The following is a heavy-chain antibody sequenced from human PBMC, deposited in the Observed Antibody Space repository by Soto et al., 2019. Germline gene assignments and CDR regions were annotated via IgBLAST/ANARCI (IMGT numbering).Heavy chain of an antibody. V-gene: IGHV1-18*04. CDR1: GYTFTSYG. J-gene: IGHJ6*02. D-gene: IGHD3-3*01. Sequence: ASVKVSCKASGYTFTSYGISWVRQAPGQGLEWMGWISAYNGNTNYAQKLQGRVTMTTDTSTSTAYMELRSLRSDDTAVYYCAAPDFWSGYFVDYYGMDVWGQGTTVTVSS. CDR3: AAPDFWSGYFVDYYGMDV. CDR2: ISAYNGNT.